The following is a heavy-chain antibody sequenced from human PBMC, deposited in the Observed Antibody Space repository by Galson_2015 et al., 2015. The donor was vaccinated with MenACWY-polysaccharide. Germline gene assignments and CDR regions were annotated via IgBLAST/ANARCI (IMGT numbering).Heavy chain of an antibody. CDR3: AREGSRIVFHAFDP. J-gene: IGHJ3*01. V-gene: IGHV3-33*01. D-gene: IGHD3-10*02. CDR1: GSRFSNSG. Sequence: SLRLSCAASGSRFSNSGMHWVRQAPGKGLEWVAVIQYDAVYKQYLDSVKGRFSVSRDNSKSTLYLEMNNLRAEDTALYYCAREGSRIVFHAFDPWCQGTMVIVSS. CDR2: IQYDAVYK.